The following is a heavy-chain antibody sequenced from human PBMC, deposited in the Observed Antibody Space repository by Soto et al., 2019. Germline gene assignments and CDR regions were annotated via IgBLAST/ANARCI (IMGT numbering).Heavy chain of an antibody. CDR3: ARSQSPQLWFGELFFDY. CDR1: GFTFSSYS. J-gene: IGHJ4*02. V-gene: IGHV3-21*01. D-gene: IGHD3-10*01. Sequence: PGGSLRLSCAASGFTFSSYSMNWVRQAPGKGLEWVSSISSSSSYIYYADSVKGRFTISRDNAKNSLYLQMNSLRAEDTAVYYCARSQSPQLWFGELFFDYWGQGTLVTVSS. CDR2: ISSSSSYI.